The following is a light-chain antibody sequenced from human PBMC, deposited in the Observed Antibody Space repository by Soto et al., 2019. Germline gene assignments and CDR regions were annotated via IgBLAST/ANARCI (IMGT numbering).Light chain of an antibody. V-gene: IGKV3-15*01. CDR3: QQYNNWPPMYT. CDR2: GAS. J-gene: IGKJ2*01. Sequence: EIVMTQSPATLSVSPGERATLSCRASQSVNNNLAWYQQKPGQAPSLLIYGASTRATGIPARFSGSGSGTEFTLTISSLQSEDFAVYYCQQYNNWPPMYTFGQGTKLEIK. CDR1: QSVNNN.